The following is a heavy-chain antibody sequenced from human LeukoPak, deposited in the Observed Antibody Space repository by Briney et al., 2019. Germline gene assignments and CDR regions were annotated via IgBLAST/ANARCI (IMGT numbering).Heavy chain of an antibody. D-gene: IGHD6-13*01. CDR1: GFTFSTYW. CDR3: ARLGYGYSSRWSNGGYFQH. CDR2: IKQDGSEE. V-gene: IGHV3-7*01. J-gene: IGHJ1*01. Sequence: GGSLRLSCAASGFTFSTYWMSWVRQAPGKGLEWVANIKQDGSEEHYVDSVKGRFIISRDNAKNSLFLQMNSLRDEDTAVYYCARLGYGYSSRWSNGGYFQHWGQGTLVTVSS.